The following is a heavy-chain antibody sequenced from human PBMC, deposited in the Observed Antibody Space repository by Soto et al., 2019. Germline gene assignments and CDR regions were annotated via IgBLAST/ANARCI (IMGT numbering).Heavy chain of an antibody. Sequence: PSETLSLTCAVYGWSFSGYYWSWIRQPPGKGLEWIGEINHSGSTNYNPSLKSRVTISVDTSKNQFSLKLSSVTAADTAVYYCARGQVLRFLEWLSGPPYYYYGMDVWGQGTTVTVSS. CDR2: INHSGST. D-gene: IGHD3-3*01. V-gene: IGHV4-34*01. CDR1: GWSFSGYY. J-gene: IGHJ6*02. CDR3: ARGQVLRFLEWLSGPPYYYYGMDV.